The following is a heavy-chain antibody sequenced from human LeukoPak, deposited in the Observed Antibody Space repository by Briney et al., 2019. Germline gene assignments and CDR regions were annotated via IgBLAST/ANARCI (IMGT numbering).Heavy chain of an antibody. Sequence: SETLSLTFTVSGYSIRSGYYWGWIRQPPGKGLEWIGSIYHSGSTYYNPSLKSRVTISVDTSKNQFSLKLSSVTAADTAVYYCARVLAAAEAYNWFDPWGQGTLVTVSS. J-gene: IGHJ5*02. CDR1: GYSIRSGYY. CDR2: IYHSGST. V-gene: IGHV4-38-2*02. D-gene: IGHD6-13*01. CDR3: ARVLAAAEAYNWFDP.